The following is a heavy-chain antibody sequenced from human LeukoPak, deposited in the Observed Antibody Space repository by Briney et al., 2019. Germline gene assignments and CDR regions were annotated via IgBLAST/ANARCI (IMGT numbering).Heavy chain of an antibody. Sequence: GGSLRLSCAASGFTFITNLVYWVRQAPGRGLEWVALISYAGTNEYYADSVEGRFTISRDNSKNTLYLQMSSLRAEDTAVYYCARGSENYYMGAWGKGTTVTVSS. CDR3: ARGSENYYMGA. CDR2: ISYAGTNE. V-gene: IGHV3-30*04. J-gene: IGHJ6*03. D-gene: IGHD3-10*01. CDR1: GFTFITNL.